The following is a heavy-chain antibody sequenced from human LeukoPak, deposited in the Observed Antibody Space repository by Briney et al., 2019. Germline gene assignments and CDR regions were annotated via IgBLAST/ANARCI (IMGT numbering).Heavy chain of an antibody. CDR2: IYYSGNT. D-gene: IGHD3-3*01. V-gene: IGHV4-59*01. CDR1: GGSIRSYY. Sequence: SETLSLTCTVSGGSIRSYYWSWIRQPPGKGLEWIGYIYYSGNTNHNPSLKSRVTISVDTSKNQFSLKLSSVTAADTAVYYCARADPPNYDFWSGYNYWGQGTLVTVSS. J-gene: IGHJ4*02. CDR3: ARADPPNYDFWSGYNY.